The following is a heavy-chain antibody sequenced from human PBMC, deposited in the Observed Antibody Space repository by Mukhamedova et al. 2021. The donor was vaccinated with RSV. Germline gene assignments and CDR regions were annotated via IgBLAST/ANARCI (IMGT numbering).Heavy chain of an antibody. Sequence: GLEWVSYISSSSSTIYYADSVKGRFTISRDNAKNSLYLQMNSLRAEDTAAYYCGGGIQLDYWGQGTLVTVSS. J-gene: IGHJ4*02. D-gene: IGHD3-16*01. CDR3: GGGIQLDY. V-gene: IGHV3-48*04. CDR2: ISSSSSTI.